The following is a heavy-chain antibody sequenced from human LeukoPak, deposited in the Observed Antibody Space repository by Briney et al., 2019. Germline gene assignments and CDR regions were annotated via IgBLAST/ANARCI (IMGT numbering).Heavy chain of an antibody. D-gene: IGHD5-18*01. CDR3: ARGVYNRSYGTGFSRLFYYYGMDV. CDR2: INHSKTT. CDR1: AWSCCGYY. J-gene: IGHJ6*02. Sequence: SETLSRTAAVYAWSCCGYYWSWLAQPPGNGLEWSGKINHSKTTNSNQSRKSRVTISEDTSNNQCYLKLSSVTAADTAVYYCARGVYNRSYGTGFSRLFYYYGMDVWGQGTTVTVSS. V-gene: IGHV4-34*01.